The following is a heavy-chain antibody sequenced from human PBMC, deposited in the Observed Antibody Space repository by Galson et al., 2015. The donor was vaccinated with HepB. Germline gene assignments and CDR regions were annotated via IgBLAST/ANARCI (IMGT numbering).Heavy chain of an antibody. Sequence: SVKVSCKVSGYTLPELSMHWVRQAPGKGLEWMGGFDPEDGETIYAQKFQGRVTMTEDTSTDTAYMELSSLRSEDTAVYYCATGLDYYYYMDVWGKGTTVTVSS. CDR1: GYTLPELS. V-gene: IGHV1-24*01. J-gene: IGHJ6*03. CDR3: ATGLDYYYYMDV. CDR2: FDPEDGET.